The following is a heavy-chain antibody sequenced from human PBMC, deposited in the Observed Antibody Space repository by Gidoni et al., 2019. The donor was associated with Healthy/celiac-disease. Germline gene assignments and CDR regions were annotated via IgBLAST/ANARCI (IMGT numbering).Heavy chain of an antibody. D-gene: IGHD2-8*01. CDR1: GGSISSGGYY. CDR3: ARDRTVYAVYGMDV. CDR2: IYYSGST. J-gene: IGHJ6*02. V-gene: IGHV4-31*03. Sequence: QVQLQESGPGLVKPSQTLSLTCTFSGGSISSGGYYWSWIRQHPGKGLEWIGYIYYSGSTYYNPSLKSRVTISVDTSKNQFSLKLSSVTAADTAVYYCARDRTVYAVYGMDVWGQGTTVTVSS.